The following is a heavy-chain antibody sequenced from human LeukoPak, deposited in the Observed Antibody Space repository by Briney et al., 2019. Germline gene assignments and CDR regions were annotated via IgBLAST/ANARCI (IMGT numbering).Heavy chain of an antibody. D-gene: IGHD5-12*01. J-gene: IGHJ4*02. Sequence: GGSLRLSCAASGFTVSSNYMSWVRQAPGKGLEWVSVIYSGGSTYYADSVKGRFTISRDNSKNTLYLQMNSLRAEDTAVYYCARNPLIVATITTFDYWGQGTLVTVSS. V-gene: IGHV3-53*05. CDR1: GFTVSSNY. CDR2: IYSGGST. CDR3: ARNPLIVATITTFDY.